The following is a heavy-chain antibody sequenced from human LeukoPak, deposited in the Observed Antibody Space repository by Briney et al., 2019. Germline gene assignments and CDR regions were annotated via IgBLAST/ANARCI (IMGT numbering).Heavy chain of an antibody. CDR1: GFTFSSYA. V-gene: IGHV3-30-3*01. Sequence: GRSLRLSCAASGFTFSSYAMHWVRQAPGKGLEWVAVISYDGSNKYYADSVKGRFTISSDNSKDTLYLQMNSLRAEDTAVYYCARGSRDYWGQGTLVTVSS. CDR2: ISYDGSNK. D-gene: IGHD2-15*01. J-gene: IGHJ4*02. CDR3: ARGSRDY.